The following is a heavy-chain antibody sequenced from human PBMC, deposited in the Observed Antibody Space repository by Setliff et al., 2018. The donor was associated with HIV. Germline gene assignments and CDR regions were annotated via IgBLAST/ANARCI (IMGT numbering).Heavy chain of an antibody. Sequence: SETLSLTCTVSGGSISSYYWSWIRQPPGKGLEWIGYIYYSGSTNYNLSLKSRVTISVDTSKNQFSLKLSSVTAADTAVYYCARHYGAVKSVVTVVAKYFPHWGQGTLVTVSS. V-gene: IGHV4-59*01. CDR2: IYYSGST. D-gene: IGHD2-21*02. CDR3: ARHYGAVKSVVTVVAKYFPH. J-gene: IGHJ1*01. CDR1: GGSISSYY.